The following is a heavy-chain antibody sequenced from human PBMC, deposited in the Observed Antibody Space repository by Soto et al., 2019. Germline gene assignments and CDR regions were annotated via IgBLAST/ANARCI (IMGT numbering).Heavy chain of an antibody. CDR1: GFTFSIYC. D-gene: IGHD2-15*01. J-gene: IGHJ4*02. Sequence: EVQLVESGGGLVKPGGSLRISCAASGFTFSIYCMHWVRQAPGKGLVWVSRINSDGSSTIYADSVKGRFTISRDNAKNTLYLQMNSLRAEDTAVYYCVRTSLVVAAATREDYWGQGTLVTVSS. CDR3: VRTSLVVAAATREDY. V-gene: IGHV3-74*01. CDR2: INSDGSST.